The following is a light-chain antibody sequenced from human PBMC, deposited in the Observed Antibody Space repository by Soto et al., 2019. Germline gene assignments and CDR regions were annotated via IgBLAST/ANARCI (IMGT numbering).Light chain of an antibody. CDR3: QAQDSTPDARYV. CDR2: GNS. Sequence: QSVLTQPPSVSGAPGQRVTISCTGSNSNIGAGYDVHWYQHRPGTAPKLLVFGNSNRPSGVPVPDRFSGSKSGTSASLTIPGPQGEDEGYYFCQAQDSTPDARYVFGTGTKVTVL. CDR1: NSNIGAGYD. J-gene: IGLJ1*01. V-gene: IGLV1-40*01.